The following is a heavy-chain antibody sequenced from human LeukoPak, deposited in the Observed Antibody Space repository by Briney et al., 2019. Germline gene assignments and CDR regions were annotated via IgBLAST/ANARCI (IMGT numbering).Heavy chain of an antibody. D-gene: IGHD5-18*01. J-gene: IGHJ4*02. Sequence: PSETLSLTCAVYGGSFSGYYWSWIRQPQGKGLGWIGEINHSGSPNYNPSLKSRVTISVDTSKNQFSLKLSSVTAADTAVYYCARGRELWLLSYWGQGTLVTVSS. CDR1: GGSFSGYY. CDR2: INHSGSP. V-gene: IGHV4-34*01. CDR3: ARGRELWLLSY.